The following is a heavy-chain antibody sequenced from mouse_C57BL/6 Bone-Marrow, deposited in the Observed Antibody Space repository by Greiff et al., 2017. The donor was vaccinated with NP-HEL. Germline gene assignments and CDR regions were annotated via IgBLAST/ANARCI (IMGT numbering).Heavy chain of an antibody. D-gene: IGHD2-3*01. CDR3: ARYDGYYL. V-gene: IGHV1-59*01. CDR2: IDPSDSYT. J-gene: IGHJ3*01. CDR1: GYTFTSYW. Sequence: QVQLQQPGAELVRPGTSVKLSCKASGYTFTSYWMHWVKQRPGQGLEWIGVIDPSDSYTNYNQKFKGKATLTVDTSSSTAYMQLSSLTSEDSAVYYCARYDGYYLWGQGTLVTVSA.